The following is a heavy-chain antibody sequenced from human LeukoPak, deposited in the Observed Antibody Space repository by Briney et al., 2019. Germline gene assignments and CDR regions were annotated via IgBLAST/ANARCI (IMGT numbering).Heavy chain of an antibody. D-gene: IGHD3-22*01. CDR3: ARGADSSGYFPFDY. Sequence: SETLSLTCTVSGGSVSYYYWSWIRQPPGKGLEWIGYSYYSGSTNYNPSLKSRVTISVDTSKNQFSLKLTSVTAADTAVYYCARGADSSGYFPFDYWGQGTLVTVSS. V-gene: IGHV4-59*08. J-gene: IGHJ4*02. CDR2: SYYSGST. CDR1: GGSVSYYY.